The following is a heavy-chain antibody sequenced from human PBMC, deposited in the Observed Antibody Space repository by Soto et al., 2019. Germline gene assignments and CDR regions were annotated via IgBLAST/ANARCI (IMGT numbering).Heavy chain of an antibody. CDR3: ARDRESYYGSGSYYKRPNGMDV. CDR2: ISYDGSNK. Sequence: GGSLRLSCAASGFTFSSYAMHWVRQAPGKGLEWVAVISYDGSNKYHADSVKGRFTISRDNSKNTLYLQMNSLRAEDTAVYYCARDRESYYGSGSYYKRPNGMDVWGQGTTVTAP. V-gene: IGHV3-30-3*01. D-gene: IGHD3-10*01. J-gene: IGHJ6*02. CDR1: GFTFSSYA.